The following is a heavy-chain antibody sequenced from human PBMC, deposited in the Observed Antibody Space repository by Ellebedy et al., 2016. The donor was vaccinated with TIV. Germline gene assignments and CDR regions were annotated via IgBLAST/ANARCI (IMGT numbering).Heavy chain of an antibody. CDR2: IDPSDFYT. Sequence: PGGSLRLSCKGSGYSFTSYWISWVRQMPGKGLEWMGRIDPSDFYTNYSPSFQGHVTIAADKSISTAYLQWSSLKASDTAMYYCARDGYKIAAAGTRWFDPWGQGTLVTVSS. CDR1: GYSFTSYW. D-gene: IGHD6-13*01. V-gene: IGHV5-10-1*01. J-gene: IGHJ5*02. CDR3: ARDGYKIAAAGTRWFDP.